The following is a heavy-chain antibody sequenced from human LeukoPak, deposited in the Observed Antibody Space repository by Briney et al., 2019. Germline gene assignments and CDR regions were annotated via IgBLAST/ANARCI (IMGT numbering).Heavy chain of an antibody. J-gene: IGHJ5*02. CDR2: IYYSGST. Sequence: SETLSLTCTVSGGSISSYYWSWIRQPPGKGLEWIGYIYYSGSTNYNPSLKSRVTISVDTSKSQFSLKLSSVTAADTAVYYCAGLTLRYFDAPQNWFDPWGQGTLVTVSS. CDR1: GGSISSYY. D-gene: IGHD3-9*01. V-gene: IGHV4-59*08. CDR3: AGLTLRYFDAPQNWFDP.